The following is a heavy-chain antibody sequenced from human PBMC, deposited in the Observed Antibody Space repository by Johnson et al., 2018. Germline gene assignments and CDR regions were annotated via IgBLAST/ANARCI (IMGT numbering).Heavy chain of an antibody. CDR1: GFTFSRYG. Sequence: QVQLVETGGGVVQPGRSLRLSCAASGFTFSRYGMHWVRQAPGKGLEWVAVISHDGSNTYYADSVKGRLTISRDNSKNTLYLQMNSLRAEDTAVYSCAKPTRVYFYHYEMDVGGQGATVTVSS. CDR3: AKPTRVYFYHYEMDV. V-gene: IGHV3-30*18. J-gene: IGHJ6*02. CDR2: ISHDGSNT. D-gene: IGHD2-2*01.